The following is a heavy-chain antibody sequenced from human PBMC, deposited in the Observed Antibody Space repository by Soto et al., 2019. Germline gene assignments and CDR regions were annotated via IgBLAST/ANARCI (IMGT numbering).Heavy chain of an antibody. CDR1: GVSISSSSYY. Sequence: PSETLSLTCTVSGVSISSSSYYWGWIRQPPGKGLEWIGSIYYSGSTYYNPSLKSRVTISVDTSKNQFSLKLSSVTAADTAVYYCARLDYGVLFDYWGRGTLVTVSS. D-gene: IGHD4-17*01. CDR2: IYYSGST. J-gene: IGHJ4*02. V-gene: IGHV4-39*01. CDR3: ARLDYGVLFDY.